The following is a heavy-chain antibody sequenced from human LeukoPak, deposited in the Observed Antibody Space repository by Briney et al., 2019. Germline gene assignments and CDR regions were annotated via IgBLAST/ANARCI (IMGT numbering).Heavy chain of an antibody. CDR3: ARGNLVGATYYFDY. Sequence: EASVKVPCKASGYTFTGYYMHWVRQAPGQGLEWMGWINPNSGGTNYAQKFQGRVTMTRDTSISTAYMELSRLRSDDTAVYYCARGNLVGATYYFDYWGQGTLVTVSS. CDR2: INPNSGGT. D-gene: IGHD1-26*01. J-gene: IGHJ4*02. CDR1: GYTFTGYY. V-gene: IGHV1-2*02.